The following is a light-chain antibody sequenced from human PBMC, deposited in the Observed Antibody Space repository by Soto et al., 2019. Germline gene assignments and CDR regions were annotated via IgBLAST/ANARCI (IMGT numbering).Light chain of an antibody. V-gene: IGKV1-17*01. CDR3: QHYNSYSEA. CDR1: QDIGND. CDR2: AAS. Sequence: IQMTQSPSSLSASVGDRVTITCRATQDIGNDLGWYQQKPGKAPKLLIYAASSLQSGVPSRFSGSGNGTEFTLTISGLPPEDSATYYCQHYNSYSEAFGQGTKVDI. J-gene: IGKJ1*01.